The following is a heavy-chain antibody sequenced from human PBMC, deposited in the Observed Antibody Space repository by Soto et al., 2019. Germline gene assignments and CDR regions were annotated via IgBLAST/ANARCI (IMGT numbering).Heavy chain of an antibody. CDR3: AGRRRRTREAAAAYYYYYGMDV. CDR2: IIPIFGTA. V-gene: IGHV1-69*13. J-gene: IGHJ6*02. D-gene: IGHD6-13*01. CDR1: GYTFTSYA. Sequence: GASVKVSCKASGYTFTSYAMHWVRQAPGQRLEWMGGIIPIFGTANYAQKFQGRVTITADESTSTAYMELSSLRSEDTAVYYCAGRRRRTREAAAAYYYYYGMDVWGQGTTVTVSS.